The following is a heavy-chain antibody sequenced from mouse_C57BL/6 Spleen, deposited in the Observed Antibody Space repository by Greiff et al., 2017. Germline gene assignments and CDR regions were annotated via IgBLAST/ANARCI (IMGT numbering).Heavy chain of an antibody. CDR3: AIDHSSGYRFAY. J-gene: IGHJ3*01. D-gene: IGHD3-2*02. V-gene: IGHV1-74*01. CDR2: IHPSDSDT. CDR1: GYTFTSYW. Sequence: VQLQQPGAELVKPGASVKVSCKASGYTFTSYWMHWVKQRPGQGLEWIGRIHPSDSDTNYNQKFKGKATLTVDKSSSTAYMQLSSLTSEDSAVYYCAIDHSSGYRFAYWGQGTLVTVSA.